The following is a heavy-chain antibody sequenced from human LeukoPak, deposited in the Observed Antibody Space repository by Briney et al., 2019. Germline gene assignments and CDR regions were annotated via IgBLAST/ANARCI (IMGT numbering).Heavy chain of an antibody. CDR3: ARYDSHYVDY. CDR1: GFTFSSYA. D-gene: IGHD3-9*01. V-gene: IGHV3-23*01. J-gene: IGHJ4*02. Sequence: GGSLRLSCAASGFTFSSYAMSWVRQAPGKGLQWVSSITSSGGSTYYADSVKGRFTISRDNSKNTLYLQMNSLRAEDTAVYYCARYDSHYVDYWGQGTLVTVSS. CDR2: ITSSGGST.